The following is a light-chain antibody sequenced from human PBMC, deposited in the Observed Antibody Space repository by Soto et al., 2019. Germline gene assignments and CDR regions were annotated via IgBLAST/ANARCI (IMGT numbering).Light chain of an antibody. J-gene: IGKJ5*01. CDR1: QSVSSSY. V-gene: IGKV3-20*01. CDR2: GAS. CDR3: QHYDSLPIT. Sequence: EIVMTQSPGTLSLSPGARAPLSCRASQSVSSSYLAWYQQKPGQPPRLLIYGASSRATGIPDRFSGSGSGTDFTLTISRLEPEDFAVFYCQHYDSLPITFGQGTRLEIK.